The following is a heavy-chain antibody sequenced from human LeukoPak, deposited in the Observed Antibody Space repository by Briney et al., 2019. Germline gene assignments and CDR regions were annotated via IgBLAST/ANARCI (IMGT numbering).Heavy chain of an antibody. CDR3: ARIACTGGNCKPYYYYGLDV. J-gene: IGHJ6*02. CDR2: IWYDGSIK. Sequence: GGSLRLSCAASGFTFSTYGMHWVRQAPGKGLEGVAVIWYDGSIKYYADSVKGRFTFSRDNSKSTMYLQINSLRAEDTAVYYCARIACTGGNCKPYYYYGLDVWGQGTTVTVSS. CDR1: GFTFSTYG. D-gene: IGHD2-8*02. V-gene: IGHV3-33*01.